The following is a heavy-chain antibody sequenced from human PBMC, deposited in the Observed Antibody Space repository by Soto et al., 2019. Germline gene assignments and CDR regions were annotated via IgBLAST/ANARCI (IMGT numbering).Heavy chain of an antibody. J-gene: IGHJ3*02. CDR3: ARSSQYELVGAFDI. D-gene: IGHD2-15*01. Sequence: QVQLVQSGAEVKKPGASVKVSCKASGYTFTSYGISWVRQAPGQGLEWMGWISAYNGNTNYAQKLQGRVTMTTDTTKSTAYMEMRSLRSCDTAVYYWARSSQYELVGAFDIWGQGTMVTVSS. CDR1: GYTFTSYG. CDR2: ISAYNGNT. V-gene: IGHV1-18*01.